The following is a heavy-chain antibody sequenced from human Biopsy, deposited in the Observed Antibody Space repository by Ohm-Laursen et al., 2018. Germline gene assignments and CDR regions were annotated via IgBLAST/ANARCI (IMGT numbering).Heavy chain of an antibody. J-gene: IGHJ3*01. Sequence: SSVKVSCKGSGYAVNDYFLHWLRQAPGQGPEWMGWISPNSGGTNYAQKFQGRVTMTTDTSTSTVYLELRRLISDDTAVYYCARDIMNRIAGLVARSDVFDVWGQGALVTVSS. CDR2: ISPNSGGT. D-gene: IGHD3-16*01. CDR1: GYAVNDYF. V-gene: IGHV1-2*02. CDR3: ARDIMNRIAGLVARSDVFDV.